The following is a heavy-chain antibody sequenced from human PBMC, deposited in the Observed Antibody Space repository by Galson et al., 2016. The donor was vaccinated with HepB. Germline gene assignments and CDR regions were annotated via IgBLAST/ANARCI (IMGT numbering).Heavy chain of an antibody. D-gene: IGHD7-27*01. CDR3: ARSYPLGRGFGW. V-gene: IGHV6-1*01. CDR1: GDSVSSNSAG. Sequence: CAISGDSVSSNSAGWYWIRQTPSRGLECLGRTYYRSNWHNDYAESVKSRITINPDTSKNQFSLHLNSVTPEDTAVYYCARSYPLGRGFGWWGQGTLVTVSS. J-gene: IGHJ4*02. CDR2: TYYRSNWHN.